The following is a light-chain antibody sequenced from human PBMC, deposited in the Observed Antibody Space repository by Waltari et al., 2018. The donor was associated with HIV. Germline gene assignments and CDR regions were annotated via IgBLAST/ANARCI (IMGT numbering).Light chain of an antibody. CDR3: AAWDDTLKGFI. J-gene: IGLJ2*01. CDR1: RSKIGSNP. CDR2: TNS. Sequence: QAGLTQPTPASGAPGRRVTTSCLGSRSKIGSNPVSWYPQLPGTAPKLLIFTNSQRPSGVPDRFSGSNSGSSASLAISGLQSEDESQYFCAAWDDTLKGFIFGGGTQLTVL. V-gene: IGLV1-44*01.